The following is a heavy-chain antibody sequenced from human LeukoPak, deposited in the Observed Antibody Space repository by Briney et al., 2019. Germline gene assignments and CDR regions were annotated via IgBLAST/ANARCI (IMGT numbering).Heavy chain of an antibody. D-gene: IGHD4-11*01. V-gene: IGHV4-34*01. CDR3: ARGTSNYPYNWFDP. CDR1: GGSISSYY. Sequence: PSETLSLTCTVSGGSISSYYWSWIRQPPGKGLEWIGEINHSGSTNYNPSLKSRVTISVDTSKNQFSLKLSSVTAADTAVYYCARGTSNYPYNWFDPWGQGTLVTVSS. CDR2: INHSGST. J-gene: IGHJ5*02.